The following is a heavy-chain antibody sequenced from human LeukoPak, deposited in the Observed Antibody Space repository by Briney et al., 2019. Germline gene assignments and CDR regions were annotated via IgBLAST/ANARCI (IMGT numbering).Heavy chain of an antibody. CDR3: ARASLAAAAPAFDT. D-gene: IGHD6-13*01. Sequence: PGGSLRLSCAASGFTFSSYGMHWVRQAPGKGLEWVAVISYDGSNKYYADSVKGRFTISRDNSKNTLYLQMNSLRAEDTAVYYCARASLAAAAPAFDTWGQGTMVTVSS. J-gene: IGHJ3*02. CDR2: ISYDGSNK. CDR1: GFTFSSYG. V-gene: IGHV3-30*03.